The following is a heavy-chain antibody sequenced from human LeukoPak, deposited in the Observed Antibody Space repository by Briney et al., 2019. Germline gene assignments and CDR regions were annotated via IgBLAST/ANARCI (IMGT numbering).Heavy chain of an antibody. Sequence: SETLSLTCTVSGGSINSYYWGWVRQPPGKGLEWIGSIYYTGSTYYSPSLKSRVTISVDTSKNQFSLKLSSVTATDPAVYYCARHVGSGSYFDYWGQGTLVTVSS. D-gene: IGHD1-26*01. CDR2: IYYTGST. CDR1: GGSINSYY. CDR3: ARHVGSGSYFDY. J-gene: IGHJ4*02. V-gene: IGHV4-39*01.